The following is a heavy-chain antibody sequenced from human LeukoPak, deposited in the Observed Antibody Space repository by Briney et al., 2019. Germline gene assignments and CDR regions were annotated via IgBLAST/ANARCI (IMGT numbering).Heavy chain of an antibody. CDR1: GFTFSSYS. CDR2: ISSSSSYI. D-gene: IGHD3-10*01. V-gene: IGHV3-21*01. J-gene: IGHJ4*02. Sequence: GGSLRLSCAASGFTFSSYSMNWVRQAPGKGLEWVSSISSSSSYIYYADSVKGRFTISRDNAKNSLYLQMNSLRAEYTAVYYFARDLWFWESYWGEGTLVTVSS. CDR3: ARDLWFWESY.